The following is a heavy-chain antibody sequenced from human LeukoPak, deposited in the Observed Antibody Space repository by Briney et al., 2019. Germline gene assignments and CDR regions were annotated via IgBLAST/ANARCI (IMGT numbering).Heavy chain of an antibody. CDR1: GGTFSSYA. Sequence: PGSSVNVSCKASGGTFSSYAISGVRQAPGQGLKWMGGIIPIFGTANYAQKFQGRVTITTDESTSTAYMELSSLRSEDTAVYYCARGAGYLDYWGQGTLVTVSS. V-gene: IGHV1-69*05. CDR3: ARGAGYLDY. CDR2: IIPIFGTA. J-gene: IGHJ4*02. D-gene: IGHD3-9*01.